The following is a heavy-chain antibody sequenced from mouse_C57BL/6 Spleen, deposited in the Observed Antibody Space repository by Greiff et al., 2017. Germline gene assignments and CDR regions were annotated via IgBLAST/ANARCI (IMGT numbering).Heavy chain of an antibody. J-gene: IGHJ3*01. V-gene: IGHV1-55*01. D-gene: IGHD2-1*01. CDR2: IYPGSGST. CDR1: GYTFTSYW. CDR3: ARGGFYYGNYVGWFAY. Sequence: QVQLQQSGAELVKPGASVKMSCKASGYTFTSYWITWVKQRPGQGLEWIGDIYPGSGSTNYNEKFKSKATLTVDTSSSTAYMQLSSLTSEDSAVYYCARGGFYYGNYVGWFAYWGQGTLVTVSA.